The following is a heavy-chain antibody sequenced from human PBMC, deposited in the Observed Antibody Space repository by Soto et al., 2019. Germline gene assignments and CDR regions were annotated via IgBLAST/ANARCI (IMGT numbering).Heavy chain of an antibody. D-gene: IGHD3-3*01. CDR2: IYSGGST. Sequence: GGSLRLSCAASGFTVSSNYMSWVRQAPGKGLEWVSVIYSGGSTYYADSVKGRFTISRDNSKNTLYLQMNSLRAEDTAVYYCASRSTYYDFWSGYYDAFDIWGQGTMVTVSS. V-gene: IGHV3-66*01. CDR1: GFTVSSNY. CDR3: ASRSTYYDFWSGYYDAFDI. J-gene: IGHJ3*02.